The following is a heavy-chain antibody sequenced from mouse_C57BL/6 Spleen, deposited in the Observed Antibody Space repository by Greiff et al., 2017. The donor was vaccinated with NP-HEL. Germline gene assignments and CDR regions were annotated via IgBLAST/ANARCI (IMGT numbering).Heavy chain of an antibody. CDR1: GYTFTSYW. V-gene: IGHV1-69*01. CDR2: IDPSDSYT. Sequence: QVQLQQPGAELVMPGASVKLSCKASGYTFTSYWMHWVKQRPGQGLEWIGEIDPSDSYTNYNQKFKGKSTLTVDKSSSTAYMQLSSLTSEDSAVYYCARNDYEGYFDYWGQGTTLTVSS. D-gene: IGHD2-4*01. CDR3: ARNDYEGYFDY. J-gene: IGHJ2*01.